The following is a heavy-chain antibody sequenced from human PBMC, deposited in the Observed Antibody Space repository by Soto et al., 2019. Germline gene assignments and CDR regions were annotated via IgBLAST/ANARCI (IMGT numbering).Heavy chain of an antibody. CDR2: IWYDGSKK. J-gene: IGHJ6*02. Sequence: QVRLVESGGGVVQPGRSLRLSCAASGFTFSTYGMHWVRQAPGKGLEWVAVIWYDGSKKYFTDSVKGRFSISRDNSKNTLYLQMNSLRVEDTAVYYCARYCSSCRCYSGLDVWGPGTTVTVSS. V-gene: IGHV3-33*01. CDR1: GFTFSTYG. CDR3: ARYCSSCRCYSGLDV. D-gene: IGHD2-15*01.